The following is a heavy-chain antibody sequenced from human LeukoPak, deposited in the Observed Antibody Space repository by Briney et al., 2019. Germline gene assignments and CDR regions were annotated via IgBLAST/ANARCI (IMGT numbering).Heavy chain of an antibody. CDR3: ARDSSSTYYFDS. Sequence: GGSLRLSCAASGFTFSSHAMSWVRQAPGKGLEWVSAISGSGGSTYYADSVKGRFTISRDNSKNTLYLQMNSLRAEDTAVYYCARDSSSTYYFDSWGQGTLVTVSS. J-gene: IGHJ4*02. CDR2: ISGSGGST. D-gene: IGHD6-6*01. CDR1: GFTFSSHA. V-gene: IGHV3-23*01.